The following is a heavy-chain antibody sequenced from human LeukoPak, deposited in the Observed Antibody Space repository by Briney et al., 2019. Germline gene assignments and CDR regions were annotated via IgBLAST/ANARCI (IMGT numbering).Heavy chain of an antibody. V-gene: IGHV1-18*01. D-gene: IGHD3-22*01. CDR3: TRGRGSDSSGYCSYYFDY. CDR2: ISAYNGNT. Sequence: GASVKVSCKASGYTFTSYGISWVRQAPGQGLEWMGWISAYNGNTNYAQKLQGRVTITRDTSISTAYMELRSLSSEDTAVYYCTRGRGSDSSGYCSYYFDYWGQGTLVTVSS. J-gene: IGHJ4*02. CDR1: GYTFTSYG.